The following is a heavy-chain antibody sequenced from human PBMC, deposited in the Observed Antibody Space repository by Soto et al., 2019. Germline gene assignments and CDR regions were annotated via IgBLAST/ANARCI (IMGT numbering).Heavy chain of an antibody. J-gene: IGHJ3*02. Sequence: EVQLLESGGGLVQPGGSLRLSCAASGFTFSSYAMSWVRQAPGKGLEWVSAISGSGGTTYYADSVKGRFTFSRDNSKNPPLLQMNSLRAEDTAVYYCAKTANGWFSAFDIWGQGTMVTVSS. V-gene: IGHV3-23*01. CDR2: ISGSGGTT. CDR3: AKTANGWFSAFDI. CDR1: GFTFSSYA. D-gene: IGHD6-19*01.